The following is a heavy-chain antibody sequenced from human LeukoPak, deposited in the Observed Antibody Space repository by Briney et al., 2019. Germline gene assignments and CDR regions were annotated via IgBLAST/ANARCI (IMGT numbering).Heavy chain of an antibody. D-gene: IGHD3-9*01. J-gene: IGHJ4*02. CDR2: VFYSGTT. CDR1: GDYITTTNYY. V-gene: IGHV4-39*01. CDR3: ARRSRLYRHETTGYHDS. Sequence: SETLSLTCNVSGDYITTTNYYWAWIRQPPGKGLEWIASVFYSGTTYYNPSLKSRVTISMDTSRKQISLGLTSVTATDTAIYYCARRSRLYRHETTGYHDSWGQGTLVTVSS.